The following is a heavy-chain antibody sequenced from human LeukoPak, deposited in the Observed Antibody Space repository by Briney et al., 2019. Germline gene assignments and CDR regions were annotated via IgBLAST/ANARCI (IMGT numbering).Heavy chain of an antibody. CDR2: IYSTGST. CDR1: GVSISSYY. V-gene: IGHV4-59*01. D-gene: IGHD5-12*01. CDR3: ARGRMVATNPFDY. Sequence: SETLSLTCTVSGVSISSYYWSWIRQPPGKGLEWIGYIYSTGSTNYNPSLKSRVTISVDTSKNQFSLKLSSVTAADTAVYYCARGRMVATNPFDYWGQGTLVTVSS. J-gene: IGHJ4*02.